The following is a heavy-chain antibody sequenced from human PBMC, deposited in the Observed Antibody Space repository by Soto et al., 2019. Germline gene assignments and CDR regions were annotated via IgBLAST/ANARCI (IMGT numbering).Heavy chain of an antibody. CDR3: ARESTVTTFSSWFDP. D-gene: IGHD4-17*01. Sequence: PSETLSLTCTVSGGSISSYYWSWIRQPPGKGLEWIGYIHYSGSTNYNPSLKSRVTISVDTSKNQFSLKLSSVTAADTAVYHCARESTVTTFSSWFDPWGQGTLVTASS. V-gene: IGHV4-59*01. CDR1: GGSISSYY. CDR2: IHYSGST. J-gene: IGHJ5*02.